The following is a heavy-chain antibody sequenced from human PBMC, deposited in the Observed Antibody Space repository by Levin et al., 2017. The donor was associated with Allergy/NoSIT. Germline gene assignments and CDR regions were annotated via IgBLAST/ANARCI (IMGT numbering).Heavy chain of an antibody. Sequence: GGSLRLSCAASGFTFSSYWMHWVRQAPGKGLVWVSRINSDGSSTSYADSVKGRFTISRDNAKNTLYLQMNSLRAEDTAVYYCARGDYGDYYYYGMDVWGQGTTVTVSS. CDR1: GFTFSSYW. CDR3: ARGDYGDYYYYGMDV. V-gene: IGHV3-74*01. D-gene: IGHD4-17*01. CDR2: INSDGSST. J-gene: IGHJ6*02.